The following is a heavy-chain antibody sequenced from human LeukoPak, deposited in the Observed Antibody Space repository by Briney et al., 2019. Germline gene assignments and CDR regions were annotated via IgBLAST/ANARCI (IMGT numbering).Heavy chain of an antibody. CDR1: GFTFSSYG. Sequence: GGSLRLSCAASGFTFSSYGMHWVRQPPGKGLEWVAVIWYDGSNKYCADSVKGRFTISRDNSKNTLYLQMNSLRAEDTAVYYCAREGGIVYLGAFDIWGQGTMVTVSS. CDR3: AREGGIVYLGAFDI. V-gene: IGHV3-33*01. J-gene: IGHJ3*02. CDR2: IWYDGSNK. D-gene: IGHD1-26*01.